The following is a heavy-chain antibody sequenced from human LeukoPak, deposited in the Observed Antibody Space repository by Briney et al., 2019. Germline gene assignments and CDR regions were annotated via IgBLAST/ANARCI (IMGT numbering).Heavy chain of an antibody. Sequence: ASVKVSCKASGYSFTSYSISWVRQAPGQGLEWMGWISAYNGNTVSAQKVKGRVTMATDTSTSTAYMELRSLKSDDTAVYYCARASYCSDGSCYSDYWGQGTLVTVPS. CDR2: ISAYNGNT. CDR3: ARASYCSDGSCYSDY. D-gene: IGHD2-15*01. CDR1: GYSFTSYS. J-gene: IGHJ4*02. V-gene: IGHV1-18*04.